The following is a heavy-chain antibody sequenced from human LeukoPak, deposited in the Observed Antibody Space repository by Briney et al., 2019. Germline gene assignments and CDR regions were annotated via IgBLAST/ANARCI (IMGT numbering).Heavy chain of an antibody. Sequence: GGSLRLSCAASGFTFSSYAMSWVRQAPGKGLEWVSAISGSGGSTYYADSVKGRFTISRDNSKNTLYLQMNSLRAEDTAVYYCAKAYWYGNYYYGMDAWGQGTTVTVSS. CDR3: AKAYWYGNYYYGMDA. V-gene: IGHV3-23*01. CDR2: ISGSGGST. CDR1: GFTFSSYA. D-gene: IGHD2-21*01. J-gene: IGHJ6*02.